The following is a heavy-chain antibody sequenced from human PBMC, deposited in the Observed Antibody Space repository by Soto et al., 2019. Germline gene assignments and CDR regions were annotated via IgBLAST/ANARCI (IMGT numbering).Heavy chain of an antibody. J-gene: IGHJ6*02. CDR2: ISAYNGNT. CDR1: GYTFTSYG. Sequence: ASVKVSCKASGYTFTSYGISWVRQAPGQGLEWMGWISAYNGNTNYAQKFQERVTVTRDTSTSTAYMELSSLRSEDTAVYYCAAPAFHKTLTTVTKGGLGRVSYYYYGMDVWGQGTTVTVSS. CDR3: AAPAFHKTLTTVTKGGLGRVSYYYYGMDV. V-gene: IGHV1-18*01. D-gene: IGHD4-17*01.